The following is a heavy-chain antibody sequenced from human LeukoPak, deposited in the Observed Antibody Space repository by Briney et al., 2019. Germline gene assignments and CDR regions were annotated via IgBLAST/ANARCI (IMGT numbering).Heavy chain of an antibody. CDR1: GFTFSSYG. CDR2: IWYDGSNK. Sequence: GGSLRLACAASGFTFSSYGMHWVRQAPGKGLGWVAVIWYDGSNKYYADSVKGRFTISRDNSKNTLYLQMDSLRAEDTAVYYCARDRRMTTVTFIHYWGQGTLVTVPS. CDR3: ARDRRMTTVTFIHY. J-gene: IGHJ4*02. V-gene: IGHV3-33*01. D-gene: IGHD4-11*01.